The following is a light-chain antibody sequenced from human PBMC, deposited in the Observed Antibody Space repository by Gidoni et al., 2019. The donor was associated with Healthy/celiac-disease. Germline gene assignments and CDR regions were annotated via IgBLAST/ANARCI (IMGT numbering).Light chain of an antibody. J-gene: IGKJ3*01. CDR2: AAS. Sequence: DIQMTQSPSSLSASVGDRVTITCRASQGISNYLAWYQQKPGKVPKLLIYAASTLQSGVPSRFIGSGSGTDFTLTISSLQPADVATYYCQKYNSAPLFTFGPXTKVDIK. CDR3: QKYNSAPLFT. V-gene: IGKV1-27*01. CDR1: QGISNY.